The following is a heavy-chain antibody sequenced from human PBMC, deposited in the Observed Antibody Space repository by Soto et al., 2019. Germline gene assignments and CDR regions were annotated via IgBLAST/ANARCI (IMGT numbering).Heavy chain of an antibody. Sequence: EVQLLESGGGLVQPGESLRLSCVASGFTFSTYVMTWVRQAPGKGLEWVSTLSSGGGTTYYADSVKGRFTISRDNSKDILYLQMNSLRAEDTAVYYCAKEVDDVLTDSWGQGTLLTVSS. CDR2: LSSGGGTT. CDR3: AKEVDDVLTDS. CDR1: GFTFSTYV. V-gene: IGHV3-23*01. D-gene: IGHD3-9*01. J-gene: IGHJ4*02.